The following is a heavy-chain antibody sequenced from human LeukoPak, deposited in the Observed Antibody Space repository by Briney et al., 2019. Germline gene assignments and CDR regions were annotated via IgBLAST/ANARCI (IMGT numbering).Heavy chain of an antibody. Sequence: GGSRRLSCAASGFPFTNYWMIWVRHAPGKRPEWVGNINQGGSETNYVDSVKSRFSISRDNAKTPLYLQMNSLRGEDTAVYYCATDRKVGTWDPRFDYWGQGALVTVSS. D-gene: IGHD4-23*01. CDR1: GFPFTNYW. CDR3: ATDRKVGTWDPRFDY. V-gene: IGHV3-7*01. J-gene: IGHJ4*02. CDR2: INQGGSET.